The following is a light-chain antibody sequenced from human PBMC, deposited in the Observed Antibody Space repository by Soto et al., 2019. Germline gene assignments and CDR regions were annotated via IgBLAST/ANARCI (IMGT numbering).Light chain of an antibody. Sequence: QSVLTQPASVSGSPGQSITISCTGTSNDVGIYKLVSWYQQFPGKAPKLMIYEDSRRPSGVSNRFSGSKSGNTASLTISGLQAEDEADYYCCSYAGSNTYVFGSGTKLTVL. CDR2: EDS. V-gene: IGLV2-23*01. CDR1: SNDVGIYKL. J-gene: IGLJ1*01. CDR3: CSYAGSNTYV.